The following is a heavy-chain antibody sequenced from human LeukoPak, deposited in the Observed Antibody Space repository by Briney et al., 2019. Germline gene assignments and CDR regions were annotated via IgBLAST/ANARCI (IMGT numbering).Heavy chain of an antibody. CDR2: IYHSGST. D-gene: IGHD1-26*01. CDR3: AKSGGYGLIDY. J-gene: IGHJ4*02. V-gene: IGHV4-4*02. CDR1: GGSISSSNW. Sequence: SETLSLTCAVSGGSISSSNWWSWVRQPPGKGLEWIGEIYHSGSTYYNASLQSRVTISIDTSKNQFSLRLNSVTAADTAMYYCAKSGGYGLIDYWGQGTLVTVSS.